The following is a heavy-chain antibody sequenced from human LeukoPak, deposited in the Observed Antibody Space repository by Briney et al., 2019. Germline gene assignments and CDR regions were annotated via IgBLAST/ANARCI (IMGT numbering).Heavy chain of an antibody. J-gene: IGHJ6*03. D-gene: IGHD1-26*01. CDR2: IYYSGST. CDR3: ATSGRELLPWYYMDV. CDR1: GGSISSSSYY. V-gene: IGHV4-39*07. Sequence: SETLSLTCTVSGGSISSSSYYWGWIRQPPGKGLEWIGGIYYSGSTYYNPSLKSRVTISVDPSKNQFSLKLSSVTAADTAVYYCATSGRELLPWYYMDVWGKGTTVTVSS.